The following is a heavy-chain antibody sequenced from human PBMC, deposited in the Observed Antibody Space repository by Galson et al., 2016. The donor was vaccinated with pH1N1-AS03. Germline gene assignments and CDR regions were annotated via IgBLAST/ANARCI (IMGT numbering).Heavy chain of an antibody. J-gene: IGHJ3*02. CDR3: AKGISDTWNPFDI. V-gene: IGHV3-23*01. D-gene: IGHD1-1*01. Sequence: SLRLSCAASGFTFRNYAMSWVRQAQGKGLEWVSTVSDSGDRTYYANSVKGLFTISRDNSKNTLYLQMNTLTAEDTAMYYCAKGISDTWNPFDIWGQGTMVTVPS. CDR1: GFTFRNYA. CDR2: VSDSGDRT.